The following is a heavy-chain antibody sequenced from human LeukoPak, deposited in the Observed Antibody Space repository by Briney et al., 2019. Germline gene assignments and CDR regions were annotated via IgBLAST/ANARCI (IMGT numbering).Heavy chain of an antibody. J-gene: IGHJ6*03. D-gene: IGHD1-26*01. CDR1: GFTFSSYS. Sequence: GGSLRLSCAASGFTFSSYSINWVRQAPGKGLEWVSSISSSSSYIYYADSVKGRFTISRDNAKNSLYLQMNSLRAEDTAVYYCARDPWELGHYYYYYMDVWGKGTTVTVSS. CDR2: ISSSSSYI. V-gene: IGHV3-21*01. CDR3: ARDPWELGHYYYYYMDV.